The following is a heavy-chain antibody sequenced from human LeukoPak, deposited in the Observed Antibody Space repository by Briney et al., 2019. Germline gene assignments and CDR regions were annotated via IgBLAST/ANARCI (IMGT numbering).Heavy chain of an antibody. CDR2: INPNSGGT. CDR3: ARDSAVYDSSGYFLHAFDI. D-gene: IGHD3-22*01. V-gene: IGHV1-2*02. CDR1: RYTFTGYY. Sequence: ASVKVSCKPSRYTFTGYYMHWVRQAPGQGLEWMGWINPNSGGTKCAQNFQGRVTMTRDTSISTAYMELSRLRSDDTAVYYCARDSAVYDSSGYFLHAFDIWGQGTMVTVSS. J-gene: IGHJ3*02.